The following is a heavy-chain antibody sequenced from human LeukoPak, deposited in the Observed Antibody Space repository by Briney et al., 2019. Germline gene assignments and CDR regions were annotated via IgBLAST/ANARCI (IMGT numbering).Heavy chain of an antibody. CDR1: GYTFTSYG. CDR3: ARIYSSTYLDY. J-gene: IGHJ4*02. CDR2: ISAYNGNT. V-gene: IGHV1-18*01. Sequence: ASVKVSCKASGYTFTSYGISWVRQAPRQRLEWMGWISAYNGNTNYAQKLQGRVTMTTDTSTSTAYMELRSLRSDDTAVYYCARIYSSTYLDYWGQGTLVTVSS. D-gene: IGHD6-13*01.